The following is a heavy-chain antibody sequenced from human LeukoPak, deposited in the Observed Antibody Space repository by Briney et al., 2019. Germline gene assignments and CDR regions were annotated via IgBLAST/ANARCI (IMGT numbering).Heavy chain of an antibody. Sequence: GGSLRLSCAASGFTFSSYWMQWVRHGPGKGLVWVSRINSDGTTITYADSVKGRFTISRDNAKSTLYLQMNSLRAEDTAVYYCARGGITAMATDVPKYWGQGILVTVSS. D-gene: IGHD5-18*01. CDR3: ARGGITAMATDVPKY. J-gene: IGHJ4*02. CDR2: INSDGTTI. V-gene: IGHV3-74*01. CDR1: GFTFSSYW.